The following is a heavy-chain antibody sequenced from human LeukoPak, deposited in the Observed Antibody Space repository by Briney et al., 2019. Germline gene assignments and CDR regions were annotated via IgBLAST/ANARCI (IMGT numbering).Heavy chain of an antibody. CDR2: ISAYNGNT. V-gene: IGHV1-18*04. J-gene: IGHJ4*02. CDR1: GYTFTSYG. CDR3: ARDSLNSGYDGEVDY. D-gene: IGHD5-12*01. Sequence: ASVKVSCKASGYTFTSYGISWVRQAPGQGLEWMGWISAYNGNTNYAQKLQGRVTMTTDTSTSTAYMELRSLRSDDTAVYYCARDSLNSGYDGEVDYWGQGTQVTVSS.